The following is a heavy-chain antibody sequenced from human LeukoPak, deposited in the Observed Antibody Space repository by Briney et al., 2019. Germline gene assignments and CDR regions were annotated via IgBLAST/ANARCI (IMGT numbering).Heavy chain of an antibody. J-gene: IGHJ4*02. Sequence: GRSLRLSCAASGFTFSSYGMHWVRQAPGKGLEWVAVISYDGSNKYYADSVKGRFTVSRDNSKNTLYLQMSTLRAEDTAVYYCAKELPFSQWVFVDYWGQGTLVTVSS. D-gene: IGHD3-3*01. CDR2: ISYDGSNK. V-gene: IGHV3-30*18. CDR1: GFTFSSYG. CDR3: AKELPFSQWVFVDY.